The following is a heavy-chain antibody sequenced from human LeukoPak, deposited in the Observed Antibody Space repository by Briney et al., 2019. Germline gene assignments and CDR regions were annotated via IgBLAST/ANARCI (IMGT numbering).Heavy chain of an antibody. CDR1: GFTFSSYG. V-gene: IGHV3-30*02. Sequence: GGSLRLSCAASGFTFSSYGMHWVRQAPGKGLEWVAFIRYDGSNKYYADSVKARFTISRDNSKNTLYLQMNSQRAEDTAVYYCAKDACGGDCYNFDYWGQGTLVTVSS. CDR3: AKDACGGDCYNFDY. CDR2: IRYDGSNK. D-gene: IGHD2-21*01. J-gene: IGHJ4*02.